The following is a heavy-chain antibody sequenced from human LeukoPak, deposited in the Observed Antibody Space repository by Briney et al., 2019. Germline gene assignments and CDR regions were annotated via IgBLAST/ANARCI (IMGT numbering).Heavy chain of an antibody. V-gene: IGHV4-34*01. J-gene: IGHJ6*03. Sequence: SETLSLTCGVYGGSFICYYWSWIRQPPGKGLEWIGEINHSGSTNYNPSLKSRVTISVDTSKNQFSLKLSSVTAADTAVYYCARGYRSSTSCYNSYYYYYYMDVWGKGNTVTVSS. CDR3: ARGYRSSTSCYNSYYYYYYMDV. CDR1: GGSFICYY. D-gene: IGHD2-2*01. CDR2: INHSGST.